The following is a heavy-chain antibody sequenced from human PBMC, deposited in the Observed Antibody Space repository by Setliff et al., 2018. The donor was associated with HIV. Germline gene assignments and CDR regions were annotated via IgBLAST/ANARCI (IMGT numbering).Heavy chain of an antibody. CDR3: AKTIGRYFDIFDN. J-gene: IGHJ4*02. Sequence: SETLSLTCFVSGVSISDHYWGWIRQPPGKGLEWLGYIYNSASTSYNPSLKSRVTISVDTSKNQFSLKLNSVTAADTAVYYCAKTIGRYFDIFDNWGQGTLVTVSS. D-gene: IGHD3-9*01. V-gene: IGHV4-4*09. CDR2: IYNSAST. CDR1: GVSISDHY.